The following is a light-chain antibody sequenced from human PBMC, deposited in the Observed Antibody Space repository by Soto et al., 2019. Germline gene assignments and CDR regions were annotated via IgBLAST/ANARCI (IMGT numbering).Light chain of an antibody. CDR2: STS. CDR1: QSVDRSD. CDR3: QHFGRSPLT. V-gene: IGKV3-20*01. J-gene: IGKJ4*01. Sequence: VLTQSPGTLSLSPGERATLSCRVSQSVDRSDIAWYQQKPGQAPRLLIYSTSIRAAGIPDRFSVSGSGTDFSLTISRLEPEDFAVYYCQHFGRSPLTFGGGTKVEIK.